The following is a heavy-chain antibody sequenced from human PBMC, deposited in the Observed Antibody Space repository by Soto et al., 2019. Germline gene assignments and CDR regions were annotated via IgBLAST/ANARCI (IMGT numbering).Heavy chain of an antibody. D-gene: IGHD1-26*01. J-gene: IGHJ4*01. CDR2: TYYRSKWYY. V-gene: IGHV6-1*01. CDR1: GDSVSSNSAG. CDR3: ARGEQYSGRIFDY. Sequence: QTLSLTCAITGDSVSSNSAGWSWVRQSPSRGLEWLGRTYYRSKWYYEYAVSVRGRITINPDTSKNQYSLQLNSVTPEDTAVYFCARGEQYSGRIFDYWGQGTLGT.